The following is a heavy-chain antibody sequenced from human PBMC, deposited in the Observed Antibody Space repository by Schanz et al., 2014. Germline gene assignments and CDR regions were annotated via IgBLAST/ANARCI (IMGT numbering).Heavy chain of an antibody. CDR3: ARGYSNIWSPMAY. CDR1: GFTFSNFA. CDR2: ISYDGSHK. Sequence: HVQLVESGGGVVQPGRSLRLSCAASGFTFSNFAIHWVRQAPGKGLEWVAVISYDGSHKDYADSVKGRFTITRDIAKNSLSLQMNSLRAEDTAVYYCARGYSNIWSPMAYWGQGTLVAVSS. D-gene: IGHD6-13*01. J-gene: IGHJ4*02. V-gene: IGHV3-30*04.